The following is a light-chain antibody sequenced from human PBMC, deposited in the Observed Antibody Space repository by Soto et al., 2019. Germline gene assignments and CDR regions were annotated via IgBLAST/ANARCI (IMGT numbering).Light chain of an antibody. Sequence: QSVLTQPASVSGSPGQSITISCTGTSSDVGGYNYVSWYQQHPGKAPKLMIYDVSNRPSGVSNRFPGSKSGNTASLTISGLQAEDEADHYCSSYTSSSTLFVVFGGGTKLTVL. J-gene: IGLJ2*01. V-gene: IGLV2-14*01. CDR3: SSYTSSSTLFVV. CDR1: SSDVGGYNY. CDR2: DVS.